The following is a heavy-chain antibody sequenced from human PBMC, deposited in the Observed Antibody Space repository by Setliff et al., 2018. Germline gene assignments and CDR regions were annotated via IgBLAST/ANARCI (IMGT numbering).Heavy chain of an antibody. Sequence: ASVKVSCKASGYSLSAYVMHWVRQAPGQRLEWMGWINGASGNTKYSQKFQGRVTITRDTSASTAHMELSSLRSEDTAVYYCARESGSPRYMDVWGNGTTVTVSS. D-gene: IGHD3-3*01. CDR3: ARESGSPRYMDV. J-gene: IGHJ6*03. CDR1: GYSLSAYV. V-gene: IGHV1-3*01. CDR2: INGASGNT.